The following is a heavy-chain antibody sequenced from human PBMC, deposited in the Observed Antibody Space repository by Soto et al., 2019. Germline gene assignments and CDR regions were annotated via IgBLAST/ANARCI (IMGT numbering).Heavy chain of an antibody. CDR3: VREGRGSFDF. CDR1: GFIFTNYA. CDR2: IGGRGNSA. J-gene: IGHJ3*01. D-gene: IGHD5-12*01. Sequence: LRLSCAASGFIFTNYAMNWVRQAPGKGLEWVSVIGGRGNSAYYADSVQGRFTISRDNSKNTLSLQMSSLPADDTAIYYCVREGRGSFDFWGRGTMVTVSS. V-gene: IGHV3-23*01.